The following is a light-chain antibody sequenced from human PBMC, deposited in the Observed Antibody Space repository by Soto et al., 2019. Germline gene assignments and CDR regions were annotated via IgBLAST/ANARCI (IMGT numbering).Light chain of an antibody. J-gene: IGKJ2*01. CDR1: QSISSC. Sequence: DIQMTQSPSSLSASVGDRVTITCRASQSISSCLNWYEQKPGKAPKLLIYAASSLQSRGPSRFSGSGSGTDFTLTISSLQPEDFATCYCQQSYSTPYTCGQGTKLEIK. CDR3: QQSYSTPYT. CDR2: AAS. V-gene: IGKV1-39*01.